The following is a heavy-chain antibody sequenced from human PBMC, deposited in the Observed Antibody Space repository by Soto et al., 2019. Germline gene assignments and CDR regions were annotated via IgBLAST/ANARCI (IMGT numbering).Heavy chain of an antibody. D-gene: IGHD3-3*01. CDR1: GFTFSNYV. Sequence: HPGGSLRLSCAASGFTFSNYVMHWVRQAPGKGLVWVSRVSHDGSTTSYADSVKGRFTISRDNSKNTLYLQMNSLRDEDTAVYYCARDLGWVLYDYWGQGTPVTVSS. CDR2: VSHDGSTT. V-gene: IGHV3-74*01. CDR3: ARDLGWVLYDY. J-gene: IGHJ4*02.